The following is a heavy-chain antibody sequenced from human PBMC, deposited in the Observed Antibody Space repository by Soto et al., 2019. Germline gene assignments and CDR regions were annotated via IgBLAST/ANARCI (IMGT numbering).Heavy chain of an antibody. J-gene: IGHJ4*02. Sequence: GGSLRLSCVVSGFTFNTFAMTWVRQAPGKGLEWVSALSGSGSLSYYADSVKGRFTISRDNSKNTLYLQMNNLRVDETAVYFCARDRGGALDSWGQGTLGTVS. CDR2: LSGSGSLS. V-gene: IGHV3-23*01. CDR1: GFTFNTFA. CDR3: ARDRGGALDS. D-gene: IGHD2-15*01.